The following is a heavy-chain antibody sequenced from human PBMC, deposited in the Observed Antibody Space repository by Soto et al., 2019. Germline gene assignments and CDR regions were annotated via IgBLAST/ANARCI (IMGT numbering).Heavy chain of an antibody. CDR1: GFTFSFYS. D-gene: IGHD6-19*01. J-gene: IGHJ4*02. Sequence: GGSLRLSCAASGFTFSFYSMNWVRQAPGKGLEWVSAISGSGGSIYYADSVKGRFTISRDNSKNTLYLQMNSLRAEDTAVYYCAKDHRIAVAGLVDYWGQGTLVTVSS. CDR2: ISGSGGSI. V-gene: IGHV3-23*01. CDR3: AKDHRIAVAGLVDY.